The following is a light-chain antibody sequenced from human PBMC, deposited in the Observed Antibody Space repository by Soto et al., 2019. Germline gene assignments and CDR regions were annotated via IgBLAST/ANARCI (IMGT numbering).Light chain of an antibody. CDR3: SSYTSSSLVD. J-gene: IGLJ1*01. Sequence: QSALTQPASVSGSPGQSITISCTGTSSDVGGYNYVSWYQQYPGKAPKLMIYEVSNRPSAVSNSFSGSKSGNTASLTISGLQAEDETDYYCSSYTSSSLVDFGTGTKLTVL. V-gene: IGLV2-14*01. CDR2: EVS. CDR1: SSDVGGYNY.